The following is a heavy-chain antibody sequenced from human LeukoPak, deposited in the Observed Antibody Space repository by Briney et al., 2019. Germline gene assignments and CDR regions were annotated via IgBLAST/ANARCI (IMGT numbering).Heavy chain of an antibody. CDR1: GGIFSSYA. Sequence: SVKDSCKASGGIFSSYAISWVRPAPGQGLEWMGRIIPILGIANYAQKFQGRVTITADKSTSTAYMDLSSLRSEDTAVYYCARDLPPYYFDYWGQGTLVTVSS. V-gene: IGHV1-69*04. J-gene: IGHJ4*02. CDR2: IIPILGIA. CDR3: ARDLPPYYFDY.